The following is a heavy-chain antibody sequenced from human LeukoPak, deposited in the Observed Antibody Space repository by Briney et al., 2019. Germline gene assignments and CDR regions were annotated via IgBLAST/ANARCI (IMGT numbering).Heavy chain of an antibody. D-gene: IGHD2-15*01. CDR3: ARSLGYCSGGSCYRESVFDYYYGMDV. CDR2: IIPIFGTA. Sequence: GASVKVSCKASGGTSSSYAISWVRQAPGQGLEWMGGIIPIFGTANYAPKFQGRVTITADESTSTAYMELSSLRSEDTAVYYCARSLGYCSGGSCYRESVFDYYYGMDVWGKGTTVTVSS. CDR1: GGTSSSYA. J-gene: IGHJ6*04. V-gene: IGHV1-69*13.